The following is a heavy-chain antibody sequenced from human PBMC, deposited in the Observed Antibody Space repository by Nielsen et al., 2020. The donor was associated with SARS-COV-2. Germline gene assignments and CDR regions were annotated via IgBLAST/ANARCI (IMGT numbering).Heavy chain of an antibody. CDR2: ISRSGATT. D-gene: IGHD5-18*01. CDR1: GFTFDDYA. CDR3: AREFALRDTAYFDY. Sequence: GGSLRLSCAASGFTFDDYAMHWVRQAPGQGLEWVSVISRSGATTYYADSVKGRFTISRDNSRNTVYLQMNSLRPEDTAVYYCAREFALRDTAYFDYWGQGILVTVSS. V-gene: IGHV3-23*01. J-gene: IGHJ4*02.